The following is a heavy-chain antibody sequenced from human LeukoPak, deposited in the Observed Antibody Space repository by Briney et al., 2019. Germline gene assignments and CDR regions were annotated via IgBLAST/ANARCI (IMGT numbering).Heavy chain of an antibody. CDR2: INRDETDI. Sequence: GESLRLSCAASGFNFNSYMGWVRQAPEDGLEWVAIINRDETDIYYVDSVKGRFTISRDNAKSSLFLEMNSLRVEDTGVYYCARGHGRGPSDGATWGPGTLVTVSS. CDR1: GFNFNSY. V-gene: IGHV3-7*01. J-gene: IGHJ1*01. D-gene: IGHD1-1*01. CDR3: ARGHGRGPSDGAT.